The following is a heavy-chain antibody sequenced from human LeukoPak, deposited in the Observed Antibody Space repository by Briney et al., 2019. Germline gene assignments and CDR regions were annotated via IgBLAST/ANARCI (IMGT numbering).Heavy chain of an antibody. CDR1: GFTFSSYA. D-gene: IGHD1-1*01. CDR2: ISGSGGST. CDR3: AKDHNPPLLYFDY. V-gene: IGHV3-23*01. Sequence: GGSLRLSCEASGFTFSSYAMSWVRQAPGKGLEWVSAISGSGGSTSYADSVKGRFTISRDNSKNTLYLQMNSLRAEDTAVYYCAKDHNPPLLYFDYWGQGTLVTVSS. J-gene: IGHJ4*02.